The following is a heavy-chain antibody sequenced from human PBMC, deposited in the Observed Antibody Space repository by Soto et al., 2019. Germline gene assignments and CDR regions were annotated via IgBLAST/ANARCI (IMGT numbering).Heavy chain of an antibody. Sequence: EVQLVESGGGLVQPGGSLRLSCADSGFTFSSNWMSWVRQAPGRGLEWVANIKQDGSVKNYVDSVKGRFTISRDNAKNSLYLQMSSLRAEDTAVYYCATNNRWRLDYWGQGTLVTVSS. J-gene: IGHJ4*02. V-gene: IGHV3-7*03. D-gene: IGHD2-21*02. CDR2: IKQDGSVK. CDR3: ATNNRWRLDY. CDR1: GFTFSSNW.